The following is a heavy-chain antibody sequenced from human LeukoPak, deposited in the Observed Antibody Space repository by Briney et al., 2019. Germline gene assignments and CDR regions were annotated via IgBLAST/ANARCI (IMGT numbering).Heavy chain of an antibody. J-gene: IGHJ4*02. CDR2: ISSSSSYI. Sequence: PGGSLRLSCAASGFTFSSYSMNWVRQAPGKGLEWVSSISSSSSYIYYADSVKGRFTISRDNAKNSLYLQMNSLRAEDTAVYYCASAYSGSYYGGNYFDYWGQGTLVTVSS. V-gene: IGHV3-21*01. CDR3: ASAYSGSYYGGNYFDY. CDR1: GFTFSSYS. D-gene: IGHD1-26*01.